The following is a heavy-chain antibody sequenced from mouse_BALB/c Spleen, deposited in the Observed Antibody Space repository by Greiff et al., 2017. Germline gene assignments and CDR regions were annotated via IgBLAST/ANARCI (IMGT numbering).Heavy chain of an antibody. CDR2: ISSGSSTI. Sequence: DVMLVESGGGLVQPGGSRKLSCAASGFTFSSFGMHWVRQAPEKGLEWVAYISSGSSTIYYADTVKGRFTISRDNPKNTLFLQMTSLRSEDTAMYYCARSRSSLDYWGQGTTLTVSS. D-gene: IGHD1-1*01. J-gene: IGHJ2*01. V-gene: IGHV5-17*02. CDR1: GFTFSSFG. CDR3: ARSRSSLDY.